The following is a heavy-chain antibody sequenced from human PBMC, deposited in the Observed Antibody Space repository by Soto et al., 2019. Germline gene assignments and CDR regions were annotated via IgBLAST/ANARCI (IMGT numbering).Heavy chain of an antibody. J-gene: IGHJ5*02. CDR1: GYTFTSYG. Sequence: GASVKVSCKASGYTFTSYGISWVRQAPGQGLEWMGWISAYNGNTNYAQKLQGRVTMTTDTSTSTAYMELRSLRSDDTAVYYCARASSTKYCGGDCLNWFDPSGQGPLVTVS. CDR2: ISAYNGNT. D-gene: IGHD2-21*02. V-gene: IGHV1-18*04. CDR3: ARASSTKYCGGDCLNWFDP.